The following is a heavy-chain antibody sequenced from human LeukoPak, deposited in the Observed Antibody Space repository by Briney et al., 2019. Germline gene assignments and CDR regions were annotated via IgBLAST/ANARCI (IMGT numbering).Heavy chain of an antibody. V-gene: IGHV3-21*01. CDR2: ISSSSSYI. CDR3: ARDLSPNYYDSSGFDY. D-gene: IGHD3-22*01. CDR1: GFTFSSYS. J-gene: IGHJ4*02. Sequence: PGGSLRLSCAASGFTFSSYSMNWVRQAPGKGLEWVSPISSSSSYIYYADSVKGRFTISRDNAKNSLYLQMNSLRAEDTAVYYCARDLSPNYYDSSGFDYWGQGTLVTVSS.